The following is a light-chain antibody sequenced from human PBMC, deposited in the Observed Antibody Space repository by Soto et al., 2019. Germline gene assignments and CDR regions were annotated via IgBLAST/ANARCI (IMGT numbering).Light chain of an antibody. Sequence: DIQMTQSPSTLSASVGDRVTITCQASQDISNYLNWYQQKLGKAPKLLIYDASNLETGVPSRFSGSGSGTDFTFTINSLQPEDIATYYCQQYDNLPLTFGGGTKVDI. CDR2: DAS. CDR3: QQYDNLPLT. CDR1: QDISNY. V-gene: IGKV1-33*01. J-gene: IGKJ4*01.